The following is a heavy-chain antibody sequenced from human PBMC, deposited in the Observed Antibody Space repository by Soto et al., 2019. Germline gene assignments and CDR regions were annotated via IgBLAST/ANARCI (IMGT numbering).Heavy chain of an antibody. Sequence: GKGLEWMGWISAYNGNTNYAQKLQGRVTMTTDTSTSTAYMELRSLRSDDTAVYYCARDLRGWSSGSCYSDYWGQGTLLTVSS. CDR2: ISAYNGNT. CDR3: ARDLRGWSSGSCYSDY. D-gene: IGHD2-15*01. V-gene: IGHV1-18*01. J-gene: IGHJ4*02.